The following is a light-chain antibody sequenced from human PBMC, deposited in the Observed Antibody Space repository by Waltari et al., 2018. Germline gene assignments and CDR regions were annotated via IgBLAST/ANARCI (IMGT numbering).Light chain of an antibody. V-gene: IGKV3-20*01. CDR2: DAS. CDR3: QKYVSLPAT. CDR1: QCVCGT. J-gene: IGKJ1*01. Sequence: SCRASQCVCGTLAGYQQKPGQAPRLLIYDASTRATGIPDRFSGSGSGTDFSLTISRLEPEDFAVYYCQKYVSLPATFGQGTKVEIK.